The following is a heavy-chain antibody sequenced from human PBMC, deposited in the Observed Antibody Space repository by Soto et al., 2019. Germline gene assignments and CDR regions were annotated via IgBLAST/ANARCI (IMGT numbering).Heavy chain of an antibody. CDR3: ARNRVPYSSSPLFDY. J-gene: IGHJ4*02. V-gene: IGHV3-11*06. Sequence: GGSLRLSCAASGFTFSDFYMTWIRQAPGKGLEWVSYISSSSSYTNYADSVKGRFTISRDNAKNSLYLQMNSLRAEDTAVYYCARNRVPYSSSPLFDYWGQGTLVTSPQ. CDR2: ISSSSSYT. D-gene: IGHD6-6*01. CDR1: GFTFSDFY.